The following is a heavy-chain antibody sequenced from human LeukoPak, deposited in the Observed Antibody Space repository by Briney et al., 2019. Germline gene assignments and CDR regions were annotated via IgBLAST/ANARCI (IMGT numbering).Heavy chain of an antibody. CDR3: AKDSMGGSLDY. Sequence: GKSLRLSCAASGFTFTTYGMHWVRQPPGKGLEWVALISHDGNHAFYAESVKGRFTISRDNSNTTLYLQLNSLRVEDTAVYYCAKDSMGGSLDYWGQGSLVTVSS. CDR1: GFTFTTYG. J-gene: IGHJ4*02. CDR2: ISHDGNHA. V-gene: IGHV3-30*18. D-gene: IGHD3-16*01.